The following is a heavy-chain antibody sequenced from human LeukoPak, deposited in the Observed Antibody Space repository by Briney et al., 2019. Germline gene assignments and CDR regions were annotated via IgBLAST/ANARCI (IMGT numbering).Heavy chain of an antibody. CDR2: IYYSGGT. J-gene: IGHJ4*02. CDR1: GGSVSSGSYY. CDR3: ASPYYDFWSGYYRSDY. V-gene: IGHV4-61*01. D-gene: IGHD3-3*01. Sequence: SETLSLTCTVSGGSVSSGSYYWSWIRQPPGKGLEWIGYIYYSGGTNYNPSLKSRVTISVDTSKNQFSLKLSSVTAADTAVYYCASPYYDFWSGYYRSDYWGQGTLVTVSS.